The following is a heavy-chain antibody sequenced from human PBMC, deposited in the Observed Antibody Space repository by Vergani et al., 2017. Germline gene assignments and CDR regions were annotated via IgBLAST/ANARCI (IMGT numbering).Heavy chain of an antibody. J-gene: IGHJ4*02. Sequence: QVQLVESGGGLVKPGGSLRLSCAASGFTFTGSYMTWIRQAPGKGLEWIAYISTNGLTVYYADSVKGRFTISRDNAKKSVYLQMTSLRVDDTAVYFCARDQLDGGHSGSDIWGQGALVTVSS. CDR2: ISTNGLTV. V-gene: IGHV3-11*04. CDR1: GFTFTGSY. D-gene: IGHD4-23*01. CDR3: ARDQLDGGHSGSDI.